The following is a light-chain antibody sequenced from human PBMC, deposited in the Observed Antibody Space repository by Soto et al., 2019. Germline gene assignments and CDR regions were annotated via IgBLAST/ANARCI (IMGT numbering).Light chain of an antibody. CDR1: QRISSY. J-gene: IGKJ1*01. CDR2: AAS. V-gene: IGKV1-39*01. CDR3: QQSYPTPWT. Sequence: DIQMTQSPSSLSASVGDRLTITCRASQRISSYVNWYQQRPGKAPQLLIYAASSLQSGVPSRISGSGSGTDFTLTITSLQPEDFGTYYCQQSYPTPWTFGQGTKVEIK.